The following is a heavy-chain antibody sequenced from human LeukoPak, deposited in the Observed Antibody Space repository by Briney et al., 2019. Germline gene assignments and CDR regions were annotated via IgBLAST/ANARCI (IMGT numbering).Heavy chain of an antibody. CDR1: GFTFSSYA. D-gene: IGHD3-22*01. V-gene: IGHV3-23*01. CDR3: AKVGRDSSGYYYYFDY. J-gene: IGHJ4*02. CDR2: ISGSGGST. Sequence: PGGSLRLSCAASGFTFSSYAMSWVRQAPGKGLEWVSAISGSGGSTYYADSVKGRFTISRDNSKNTLYLQMNSLRAEDTAVYYCAKVGRDSSGYYYYFDYWGQGTLVTVSS.